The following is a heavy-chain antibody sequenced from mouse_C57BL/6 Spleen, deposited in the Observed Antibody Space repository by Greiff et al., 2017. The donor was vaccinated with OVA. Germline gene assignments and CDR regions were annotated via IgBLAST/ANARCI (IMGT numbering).Heavy chain of an antibody. D-gene: IGHD1-1*01. Sequence: QVTLKECGPGILQPSQTLSLTCSFSGFSLSTFGMGVGWIRQPSGKGLEWLAHIWWDDDKYYNPAQKSRHTISKDTSKNQVFLKIANVDTADTATYYCARVGGGSSHQGAMDYWGQGTSVTVSS. V-gene: IGHV8-8*01. J-gene: IGHJ4*01. CDR2: IWWDDDK. CDR1: GFSLSTFGMG. CDR3: ARVGGGSSHQGAMDY.